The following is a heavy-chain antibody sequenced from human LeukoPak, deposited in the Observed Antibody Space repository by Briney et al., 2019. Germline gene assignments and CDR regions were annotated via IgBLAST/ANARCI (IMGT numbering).Heavy chain of an antibody. CDR1: GYSFISYW. CDR3: ARLLGSGSYYDPPDY. Sequence: GESLKISCKGSGYSFISYWIGWVRQKPGKGLEWMGIIYPGDSDTRYSPSFQGQVTISADKSISTAYLQWSSLKASDTAMYYCARLLGSGSYYDPPDYWGQGTLVTVSS. J-gene: IGHJ4*02. V-gene: IGHV5-51*01. CDR2: IYPGDSDT. D-gene: IGHD3-10*01.